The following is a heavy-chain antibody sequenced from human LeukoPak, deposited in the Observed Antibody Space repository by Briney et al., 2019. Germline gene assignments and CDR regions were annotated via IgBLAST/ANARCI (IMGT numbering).Heavy chain of an antibody. CDR3: AATRYSSGWSALAAFDY. CDR1: GYTFTSYA. Sequence: ASVKVSCKASGYTFTSYAMHWVRQAPGQRLEWMGWINAGNGNTKYSQKFQGRVTITRDTSASTAYMELSSLRSEDTAVYYCAATRYSSGWSALAAFDYWGQGTLVTASS. CDR2: INAGNGNT. D-gene: IGHD6-19*01. V-gene: IGHV1-3*01. J-gene: IGHJ4*02.